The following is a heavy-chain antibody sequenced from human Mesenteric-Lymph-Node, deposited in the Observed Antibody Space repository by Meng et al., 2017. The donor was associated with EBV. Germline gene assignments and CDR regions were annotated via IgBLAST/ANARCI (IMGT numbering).Heavy chain of an antibody. D-gene: IGHD4-17*01. Sequence: GQWEEWGRGLVKRSGTLSRTWAVAGGCIRSSTGWSGVRQPPGKGLEWIGEIYHSGRTSYNPSLKSRVSLSGEKSKNHFSLNLSSVTAADTAVYYCARVTVTGGYYFDYWGQGSLVTVSS. CDR1: GGCIRSSTG. J-gene: IGHJ4*02. CDR3: ARVTVTGGYYFDY. V-gene: IGHV4-4*02. CDR2: IYHSGRT.